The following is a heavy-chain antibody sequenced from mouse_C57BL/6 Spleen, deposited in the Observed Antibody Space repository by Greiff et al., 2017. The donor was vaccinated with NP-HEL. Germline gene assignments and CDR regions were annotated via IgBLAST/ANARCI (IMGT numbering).Heavy chain of an antibody. CDR2: IDPSDSET. CDR1: GYTFTSYW. D-gene: IGHD2-5*01. Sequence: QVQLQQPGAELVRPGSSVTLSCKASGYTFTSYWMHWVKQRPIQGLEWIGNIDPSDSETHYNQKFKDKATLTVDKSSSTAYMQLSSLTSEDSAVYYCARSSYYSNYGDFAYWGQGTLVTVSA. CDR3: ARSSYYSNYGDFAY. J-gene: IGHJ3*01. V-gene: IGHV1-52*01.